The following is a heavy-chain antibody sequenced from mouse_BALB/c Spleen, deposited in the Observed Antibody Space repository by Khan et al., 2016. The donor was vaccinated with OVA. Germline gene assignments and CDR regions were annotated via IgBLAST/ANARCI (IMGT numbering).Heavy chain of an antibody. V-gene: IGHV9-4*02. Sequence: QVQLKESGPELKKPGETVRISCKASGYTFTTAGMQWVQKMPGKGLKWIGWINTHSGVPKYAEDFKGRFAFPLETSASTAYLQITNLKNEDTPTYLGASGYGYGWYFDVWGAGTTVTVSS. CDR3: ASGYGYGWYFDV. CDR1: GYTFTTAG. D-gene: IGHD2-2*01. CDR2: INTHSGVP. J-gene: IGHJ1*01.